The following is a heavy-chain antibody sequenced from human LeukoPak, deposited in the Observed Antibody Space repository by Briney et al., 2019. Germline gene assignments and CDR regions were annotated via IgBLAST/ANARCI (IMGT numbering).Heavy chain of an antibody. Sequence: GGSLRLSCAASGFTFSSYWMSWVRQAPGKGLEWVANIKQDGSEKYYVDSVKGRFTISRDNAKNSPYLQMNSLRAEDTAVYYCARDYYDINFDYWGQGTLVTVSS. CDR1: GFTFSSYW. J-gene: IGHJ4*02. V-gene: IGHV3-7*01. CDR2: IKQDGSEK. D-gene: IGHD3-9*01. CDR3: ARDYYDINFDY.